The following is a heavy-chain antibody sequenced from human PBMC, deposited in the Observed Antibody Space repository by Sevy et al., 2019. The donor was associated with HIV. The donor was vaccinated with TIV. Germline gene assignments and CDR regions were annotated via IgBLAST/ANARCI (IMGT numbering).Heavy chain of an antibody. V-gene: IGHV3-11*01. Sequence: VGSLRLSCAASGFTFSDYYMSWIRQAPGKGLEWVSYISSSGSTIYYADSVKGRFTISRDNAKNSLYLQMNSLRAEDTAVYYCARDRESYYDSSGILDYWGQGTLVTVSS. J-gene: IGHJ4*02. D-gene: IGHD3-22*01. CDR2: ISSSGSTI. CDR3: ARDRESYYDSSGILDY. CDR1: GFTFSDYY.